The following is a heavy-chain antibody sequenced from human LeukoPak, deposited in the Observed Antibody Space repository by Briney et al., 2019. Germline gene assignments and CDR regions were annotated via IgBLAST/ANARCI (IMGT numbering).Heavy chain of an antibody. CDR3: AKAPGANSKIYYFDY. Sequence: GSLRLSCAASGFTFSSYAMSWVRQAPGKGLEWVSTISSSGGSTYYADSVKGRFTISRDNSKNTLYLQMNSLRAEDTAVYYCAKAPGANSKIYYFDYWGQGTLVTVSS. V-gene: IGHV3-23*01. J-gene: IGHJ4*02. CDR1: GFTFSSYA. D-gene: IGHD4-23*01. CDR2: ISSSGGST.